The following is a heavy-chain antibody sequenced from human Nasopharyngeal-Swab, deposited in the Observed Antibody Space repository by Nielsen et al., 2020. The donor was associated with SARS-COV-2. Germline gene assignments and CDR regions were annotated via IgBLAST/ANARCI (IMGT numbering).Heavy chain of an antibody. J-gene: IGHJ5*02. V-gene: IGHV4-34*01. D-gene: IGHD6-13*01. CDR2: INHSGST. CDR3: ARGEAGRFSIAADWFDP. Sequence: RQAPGKGLEWIGEINHSGSTNYNPSLKSRVTISVDTSKNQFSLKLSSVTAADTAAYYCARGEAGRFSIAADWFDPWGQGTLVTVSS.